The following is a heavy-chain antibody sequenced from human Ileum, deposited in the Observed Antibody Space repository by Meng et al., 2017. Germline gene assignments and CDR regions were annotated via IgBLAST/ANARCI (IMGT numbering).Heavy chain of an antibody. CDR3: ARDRDSSGYYPY. V-gene: IGHV4-30-4*01. Sequence: QVQLQESGPGRVKPSQTLSLTCTVSGGAISSGDYYWTWIRQSPGKGLEWIGYIYYSGSTYYNPSLKSRLTISVDTSKNQFSLKLSSVTAADTAVYYCARDRDSSGYYPYWGQGTLVTVSS. CDR1: GGAISSGDYY. J-gene: IGHJ4*02. CDR2: IYYSGST. D-gene: IGHD3-22*01.